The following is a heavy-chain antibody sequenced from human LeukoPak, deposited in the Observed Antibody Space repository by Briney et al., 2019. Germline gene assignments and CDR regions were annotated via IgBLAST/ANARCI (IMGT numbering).Heavy chain of an antibody. D-gene: IGHD2-2*01. CDR1: GGSISSSSYY. Sequence: SETLSLTCTVSGGSISSSSYYWGWIRQPPGKGLEWIGSIYYSGGTYYNPSLKSRVTISVDTSKNQFSLKLSSVTVADTAVYYCARTPAAYYYYMDVWGKGTTVTISS. J-gene: IGHJ6*03. V-gene: IGHV4-39*07. CDR3: ARTPAAYYYYMDV. CDR2: IYYSGGT.